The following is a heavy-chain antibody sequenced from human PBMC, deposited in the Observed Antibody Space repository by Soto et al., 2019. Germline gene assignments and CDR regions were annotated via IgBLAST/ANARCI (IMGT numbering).Heavy chain of an antibody. D-gene: IGHD5-18*01. CDR1: GGSISSGGYY. CDR3: ARGGNRGYSYGDFDY. J-gene: IGHJ4*02. V-gene: IGHV4-31*03. CDR2: IYYSGST. Sequence: SETLSLTCTVSGGSISSGGYYWSWIRQHPGKGLEWIGYIYYSGSTYYNPSLKSRVTISVDTSKNQFSLKLSSVTAADKAVYYCARGGNRGYSYGDFDYWGQGTLVTVSS.